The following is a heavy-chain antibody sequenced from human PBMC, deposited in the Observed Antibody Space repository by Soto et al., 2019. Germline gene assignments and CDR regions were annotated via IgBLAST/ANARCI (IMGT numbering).Heavy chain of an antibody. J-gene: IGHJ6*02. Sequence: QVQLQESGPRLVKPSGTLYLTCAVSGGSISSNNWWTWVRLPPGKGLEWIGEISHSGSTHYNPSRKSRVAMADTKSINLSAPPLTPLGAAHPAVCLCSSARMTVVLTTHSYFGLISGGQGTAATVSS. D-gene: IGHD3-22*01. V-gene: IGHV4-4*02. CDR2: ISHSGST. CDR3: SSARMTVVLTTHSYFGLIS. CDR1: GGSISSNNW.